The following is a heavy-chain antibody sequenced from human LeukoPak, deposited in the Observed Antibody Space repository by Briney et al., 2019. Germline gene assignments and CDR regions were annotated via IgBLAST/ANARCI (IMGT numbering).Heavy chain of an antibody. J-gene: IGHJ4*02. CDR1: GFTFSSYW. D-gene: IGHD6-13*01. V-gene: IGHV3-74*01. CDR2: INSDGSST. CDR3: ARGLKGIAAAGTYYFDY. Sequence: GGPLRLSCAASGFTFSSYWMHWVRQAPGKGLVWVSRINSDGSSTSYADSVKGRFTISRDNAKNTLYLQMNSLRAEDTAVYYCARGLKGIAAAGTYYFDYWGQGTLVTVSS.